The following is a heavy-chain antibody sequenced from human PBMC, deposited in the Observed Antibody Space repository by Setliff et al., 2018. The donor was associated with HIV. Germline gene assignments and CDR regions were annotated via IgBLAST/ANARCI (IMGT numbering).Heavy chain of an antibody. CDR1: GGSISPYY. V-gene: IGHV4-4*07. D-gene: IGHD1-26*01. CDR2: VYTSGSA. CDR3: ARFSGLGNSYYYMDV. J-gene: IGHJ6*03. Sequence: SETLSLTCTVSGGSISPYYWSWIRQPAGKGLEWIGHVYTSGSANYKPSLKSRVTMSLDTSKNQFSLKLSSVTAADTAVYYCARFSGLGNSYYYMDVWGKGTAVTVSS.